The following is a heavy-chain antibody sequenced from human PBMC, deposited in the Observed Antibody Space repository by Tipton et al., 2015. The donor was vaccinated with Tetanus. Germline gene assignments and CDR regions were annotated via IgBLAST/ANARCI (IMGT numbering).Heavy chain of an antibody. D-gene: IGHD2-15*01. CDR1: GFTFSSYG. J-gene: IGHJ3*02. Sequence: RSLRLSCAASGFTFSSYGMHWVRQAPGKGLEWVAVIWYDGSNKYYADSVKGRFTISRDNSKNTLYLQMNSLRAEDTAAYYCAREGSADAFDIWGQGTMVTVSS. CDR3: AREGSADAFDI. V-gene: IGHV3-33*01. CDR2: IWYDGSNK.